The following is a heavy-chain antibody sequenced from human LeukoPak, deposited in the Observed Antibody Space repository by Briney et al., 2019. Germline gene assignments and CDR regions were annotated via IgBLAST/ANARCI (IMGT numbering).Heavy chain of an antibody. CDR2: INPNSGGT. J-gene: IGHJ4*02. CDR3: TRDVRPRGGIDS. Sequence: ASVKVSCKASGYTFTAYYMHWVRQAPGQGLEWMGWINPNSGGTNYAQKFQGRVTMTRDTSISTAYMELSRLRSDDTALYYCTRDVRPRGGIDSWGQGTLVTVSS. D-gene: IGHD3-10*01. CDR1: GYTFTAYY. V-gene: IGHV1-2*02.